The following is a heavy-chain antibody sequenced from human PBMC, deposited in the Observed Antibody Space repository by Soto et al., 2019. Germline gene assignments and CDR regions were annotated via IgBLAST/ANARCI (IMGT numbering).Heavy chain of an antibody. V-gene: IGHV4-39*01. CDR3: ARLHCNSPNCVPLDP. J-gene: IGHJ5*02. CDR1: GGSISDDTYY. CDR2: ISYSGTS. D-gene: IGHD2-2*01. Sequence: QLQLQESGPGLVKPSETLSLTCTVSGGSISDDTYYWGWIRQPPGKGLEWIGSISYSGTSSYNPSPKSRVTMSVDTSKKQFSLRLSSVIAADTAVYYCARLHCNSPNCVPLDPWGQGTLVIVSS.